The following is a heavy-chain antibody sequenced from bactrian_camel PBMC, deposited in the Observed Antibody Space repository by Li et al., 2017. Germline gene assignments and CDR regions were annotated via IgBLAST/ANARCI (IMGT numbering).Heavy chain of an antibody. CDR1: GFTFSTYA. CDR3: AASGSCLPYGGY. V-gene: IGHV3S42*01. J-gene: IGHJ6*01. Sequence: VQLVESGGGLVQPGGSLRLSCAASGFTFSTYAMSWVRQAPGKGLEWVSGINGRGDVTNYVDSVKGRFSISRDNAKNALYLQLNSLKSEDTAMYYCAASGSCLPYGGYWGQGTQVTVS. CDR2: INGRGDVT. D-gene: IGHD3*01.